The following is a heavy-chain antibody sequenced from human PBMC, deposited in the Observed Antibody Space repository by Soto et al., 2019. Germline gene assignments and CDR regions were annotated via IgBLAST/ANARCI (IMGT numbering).Heavy chain of an antibody. CDR1: GFTFSSYA. D-gene: IGHD3-10*01. J-gene: IGHJ4*02. V-gene: IGHV3-30-3*01. CDR2: ISYDGSNK. CDR3: ARVWFGELFLDY. Sequence: QVQLVESGGGVVQPGRSLRLSCAASGFTFSSYAMHWVRQAPGKGLEWVAVISYDGSNKYYADSVKGRFTISRDNSKNTMYLQMTSLRAEDTAVYYCARVWFGELFLDYWGQGTLVTVSS.